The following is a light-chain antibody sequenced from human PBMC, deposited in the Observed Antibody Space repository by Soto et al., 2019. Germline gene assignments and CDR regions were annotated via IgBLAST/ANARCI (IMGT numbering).Light chain of an antibody. Sequence: EIVLTQSPGTLSLSPGDRATLSCRASQTVEKNYLAWYQQKPGQAPRLLVEDASRRAAGIPDRFSGSGSGTDFTLTISRLEPEDFAVYYCQQCATSPRTFGQGTKVEVK. CDR1: QTVEKNY. CDR2: DAS. V-gene: IGKV3-20*01. CDR3: QQCATSPRT. J-gene: IGKJ1*01.